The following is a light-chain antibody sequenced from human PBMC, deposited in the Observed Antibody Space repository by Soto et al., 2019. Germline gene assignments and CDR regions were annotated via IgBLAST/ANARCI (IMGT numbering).Light chain of an antibody. V-gene: IGKV3-20*01. CDR3: QQYGSSLYT. CDR1: QSVSNNS. J-gene: IGKJ2*01. Sequence: EIVLTQSPVTLSLSPGERATLSCRASQSVSNNSLAWYKQIPVQPPSLLIYGASSRTTGIPDRLSGSGSGTYFTLNISRPEPGDFAVYYCQQYGSSLYTFGQGTKLYIK. CDR2: GAS.